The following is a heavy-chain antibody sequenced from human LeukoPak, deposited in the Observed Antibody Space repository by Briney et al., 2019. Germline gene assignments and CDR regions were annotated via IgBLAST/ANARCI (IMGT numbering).Heavy chain of an antibody. V-gene: IGHV5-51*01. CDR2: IYPGDADT. Sequence: GESLKISCRGSGYSFTTYWIGWVRQMPGKGLEWMGIIYPGDADTRYTPSFQGQVTMSADKSINTAYLQWSSLKASDTAIYYCARRQGCSSTSCPPDYWGQGTLVTVSP. J-gene: IGHJ4*02. CDR3: ARRQGCSSTSCPPDY. D-gene: IGHD2-2*01. CDR1: GYSFTTYW.